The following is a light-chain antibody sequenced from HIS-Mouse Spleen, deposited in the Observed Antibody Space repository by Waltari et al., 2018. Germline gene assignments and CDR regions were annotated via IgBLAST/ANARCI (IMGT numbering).Light chain of an antibody. V-gene: IGKV3-20*01. CDR2: GAS. CDR1: QSVSSSY. CDR3: QQYGSSPRT. J-gene: IGKJ1*01. Sequence: DIVLTQPPGTLSLSPWERATLSCRASQSVSSSYLAWYQQKPGQAPRLLIYGASSRATGIPDRFSGSGSGTDFTLTISRLEPEDFAVYYCQQYGSSPRTFGQGTKVEIK.